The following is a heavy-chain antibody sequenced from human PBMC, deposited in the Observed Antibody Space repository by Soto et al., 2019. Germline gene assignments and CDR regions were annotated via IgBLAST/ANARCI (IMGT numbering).Heavy chain of an antibody. CDR1: GGSFSGYY. D-gene: IGHD2-2*01. Sequence: SETLSLTCTVHGGSFSGYYWSWIRQPPGKGLEWIGESNHRGITNYKSSLKSRVTILIDTSGNQFSLKLRSVTAADTAVYYCARGPWIVTVPPAMTPGWFDPWGQGTLVTVSS. J-gene: IGHJ5*02. CDR3: ARGPWIVTVPPAMTPGWFDP. CDR2: SNHRGIT. V-gene: IGHV4-34*01.